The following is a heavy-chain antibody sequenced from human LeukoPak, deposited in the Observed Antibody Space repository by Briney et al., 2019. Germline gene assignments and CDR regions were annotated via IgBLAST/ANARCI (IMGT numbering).Heavy chain of an antibody. V-gene: IGHV3-7*01. J-gene: IGHJ4*02. CDR3: ARDGVYSGSLDY. Sequence: GGSLRLSCAASGFTFSNYWMSWVRQAPGKGLEWLANINQDGSEKYYIDSVKGRFTISRDNAKNSLYLQMNSLRAEDTAVYYCARDGVYSGSLDYWGQGTLVTVSS. D-gene: IGHD4-11*01. CDR2: INQDGSEK. CDR1: GFTFSNYW.